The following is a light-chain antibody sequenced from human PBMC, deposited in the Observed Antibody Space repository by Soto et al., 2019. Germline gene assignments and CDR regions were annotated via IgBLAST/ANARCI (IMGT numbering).Light chain of an antibody. J-gene: IGLJ1*01. CDR1: SSNIGAGHD. V-gene: IGLV1-40*01. Sequence: QSVLTQPPSVSGAPGQRVTISCTGSSSNIGAGHDVHWYQQLPGTAPKLLIYGNSNRPSGVPDRFSGSKSGTSASLAITGLQAEDEADYYCQSYDSSLRGVFGTGTKVTVL. CDR2: GNS. CDR3: QSYDSSLRGV.